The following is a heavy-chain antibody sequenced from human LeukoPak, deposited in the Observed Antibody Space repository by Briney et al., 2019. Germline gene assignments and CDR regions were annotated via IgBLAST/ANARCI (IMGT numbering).Heavy chain of an antibody. J-gene: IGHJ6*03. D-gene: IGHD6-13*01. CDR3: VREVSAAAAGYMDV. CDR1: GYTFTGYY. V-gene: IGHV1-18*04. CDR2: ISVFYGHT. Sequence: ASVKVSCKASGYTFTGYYMHWVRQAPGQGLEWMGWISVFYGHTNSSQKLQGRVTMTTDTSTSTAYMEVRSLRSDDTAVYYCVREVSAAAAGYMDVWGTGTTVTVSS.